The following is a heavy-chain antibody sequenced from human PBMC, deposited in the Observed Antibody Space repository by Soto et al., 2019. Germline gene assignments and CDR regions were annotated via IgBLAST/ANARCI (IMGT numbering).Heavy chain of an antibody. CDR2: ISYDGSNK. Sequence: QVQLVESGGGVVQPGRSLRLSCAASGFTFSSYAMHWVRQAPGKGLEWVAVISYDGSNKYYADSVKGRFTISRDNSKNTLYLQMNSLRAEDTAVYYCARSAWNYAEFDIWGQGTMVTVSS. CDR3: ARSAWNYAEFDI. V-gene: IGHV3-30-3*01. J-gene: IGHJ3*02. CDR1: GFTFSSYA. D-gene: IGHD1-7*01.